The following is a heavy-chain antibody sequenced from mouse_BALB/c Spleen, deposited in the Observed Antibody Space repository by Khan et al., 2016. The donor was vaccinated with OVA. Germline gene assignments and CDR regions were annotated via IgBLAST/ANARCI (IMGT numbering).Heavy chain of an antibody. Sequence: EVQLQESGPGLVKPSQSLSLTCSVTGYSITSVYYWNWIRQFPGNKLEWMGYISYDGRNKYNPSLKNRVSITRDTSKNQIFLKLNSVTTEDTATYDCAREERYYAMDYWGQGTSVTVSS. CDR3: AREERYYAMDY. CDR2: ISYDGRN. V-gene: IGHV3-6*02. CDR1: GYSITSVYY. J-gene: IGHJ4*01.